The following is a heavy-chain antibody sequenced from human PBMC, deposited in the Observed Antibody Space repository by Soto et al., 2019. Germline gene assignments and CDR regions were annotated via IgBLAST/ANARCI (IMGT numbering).Heavy chain of an antibody. CDR3: ARLRNYYDSSGYYYYYYYGMDV. CDR2: INHSGST. J-gene: IGHJ6*02. D-gene: IGHD3-22*01. V-gene: IGHV4-34*01. CDR1: GGSFSGYY. Sequence: SSETQSLTCAVYGGSFSGYYWSWIRQPPGKGLEWIGEINHSGSTNYNPSLKSRVTISVDTSKNQFSLKLSSVTAADTDVYYCARLRNYYDSSGYYYYYYYGMDVWGQGTTVTVSS.